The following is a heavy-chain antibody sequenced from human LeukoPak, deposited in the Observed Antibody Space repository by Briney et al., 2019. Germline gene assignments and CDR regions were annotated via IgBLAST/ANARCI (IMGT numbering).Heavy chain of an antibody. CDR3: ARVGKNGWDFDH. D-gene: IGHD6-19*01. J-gene: IGHJ5*02. CDR2: INEGGSLK. CDR1: GFTFSAYW. V-gene: IGHV3-7*01. Sequence: AGSLRLSCAAPGFTFSAYWMTWVRQAPGKGLGWVTIINEGGSLKYYVDSVKGRFTISRVNTKNSLYLQMSTLRVEDTAVYYCARVGKNGWDFDHWGQGTLVTVSS.